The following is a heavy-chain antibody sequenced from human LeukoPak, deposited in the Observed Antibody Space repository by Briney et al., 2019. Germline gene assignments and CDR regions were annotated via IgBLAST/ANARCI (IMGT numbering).Heavy chain of an antibody. J-gene: IGHJ4*02. CDR3: AKAKRVAPFDS. CDR2: ISGSGGIT. D-gene: IGHD3-3*01. CDR1: GFTFRSYA. Sequence: GGSLRLSCAASGFTFRSYAMNWVRQAPGKGLEWVSAISGSGGITYYADSVKGRFTISRDNSKNTLYLQMNSLRAEDTSLYYCAKAKRVAPFDSWGQGTLVTVSS. V-gene: IGHV3-23*01.